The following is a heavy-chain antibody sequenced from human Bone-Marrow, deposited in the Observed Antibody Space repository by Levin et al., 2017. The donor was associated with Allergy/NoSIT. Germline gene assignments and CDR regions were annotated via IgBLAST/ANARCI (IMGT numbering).Heavy chain of an antibody. J-gene: IGHJ4*02. CDR1: GGSISSDNYY. Sequence: SSQTLSLTCTVSGGSISSDNYYWTWIRQPPGKGLECIGYTYYNGSTYYNPSLKSRVTISVDTSKNQFSLKLDSVTAADTAVYYCARVRDGYNFGDYYFDSWGQGTLVIVSS. V-gene: IGHV4-30-4*01. CDR2: TYYNGST. D-gene: IGHD5-24*01. CDR3: ARVRDGYNFGDYYFDS.